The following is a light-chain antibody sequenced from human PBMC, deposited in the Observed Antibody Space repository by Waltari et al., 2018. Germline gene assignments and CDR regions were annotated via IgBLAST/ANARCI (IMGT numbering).Light chain of an antibody. CDR1: QSVSHN. CDR3: QHYYGWSRT. Sequence: EIVLTQSPATLSVSPGATATLSCRASQSVSHNLAWYQQISGQSPRLLLYGVSTRAVGVSERFSGSGSGTDFTLTITDLQSEDFAIYFCQHYYGWSRTFGQGTKV. J-gene: IGKJ1*01. V-gene: IGKV3-15*01. CDR2: GVS.